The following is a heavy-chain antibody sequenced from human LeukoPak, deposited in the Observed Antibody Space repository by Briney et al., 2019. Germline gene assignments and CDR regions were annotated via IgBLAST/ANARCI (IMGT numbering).Heavy chain of an antibody. D-gene: IGHD3-3*01. Sequence: PSETLSLTCTVSGGSISSYYWSWIRQPPGKGLEWIGYIYYSGSTNYNPSLKSRVTISVDTSKNQFSLKLSSVTAADTAVYYCARVRDFWSGYYGERWFDPWGQGTLVTVSS. V-gene: IGHV4-59*01. CDR1: GGSISSYY. CDR3: ARVRDFWSGYYGERWFDP. CDR2: IYYSGST. J-gene: IGHJ5*02.